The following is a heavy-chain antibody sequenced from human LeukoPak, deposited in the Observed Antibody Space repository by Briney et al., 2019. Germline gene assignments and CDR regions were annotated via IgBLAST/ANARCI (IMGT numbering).Heavy chain of an antibody. CDR2: INPNSGGT. J-gene: IGHJ4*02. CDR3: ARGGDYDSSGYYYV. V-gene: IGHV1-2*02. Sequence: ASVKVSCKASGYTFTGYYMHWVRQAPGQGLEWMGWINPNSGGTNYAQKFQGGVTMTRDTSISTAYMELSRLRSDDTAVYYCARGGDYDSSGYYYVWGQGTLVTVSS. D-gene: IGHD3-22*01. CDR1: GYTFTGYY.